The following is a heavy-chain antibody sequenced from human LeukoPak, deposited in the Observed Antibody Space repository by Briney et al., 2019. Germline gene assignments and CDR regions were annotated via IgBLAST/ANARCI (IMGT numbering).Heavy chain of an antibody. D-gene: IGHD3-10*01. CDR1: GFTFDDYA. CDR2: ISWNSGSI. CDR3: AKDSPGYYYGSGSYDY. Sequence: GGSVTLSCAASGFTFDDYAMLWLRQAPGKGLECVSGISWNSGSIGYADSVKGRFTISRDNANHSLYLQMNSLRAEDTALYYCAKDSPGYYYGSGSYDYWGQGTLVTVSS. V-gene: IGHV3-9*01. J-gene: IGHJ4*02.